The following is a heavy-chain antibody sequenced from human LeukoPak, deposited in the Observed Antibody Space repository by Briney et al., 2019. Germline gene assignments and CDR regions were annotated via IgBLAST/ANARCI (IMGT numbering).Heavy chain of an antibody. CDR2: ISGSAATT. CDR1: GFTFSTYG. J-gene: IGHJ3*02. CDR3: AKITFSTQIVDAFDI. V-gene: IGHV3-23*01. D-gene: IGHD1-14*01. Sequence: GGSLRLSCAASGFTFSTYGMAWVRQAPGKGLEWVSAISGSAATTFYADSVKGRFTISRDNSKNTLYLQMNSLRAEDTAVYYCAKITFSTQIVDAFDIWGQGTMVTVSS.